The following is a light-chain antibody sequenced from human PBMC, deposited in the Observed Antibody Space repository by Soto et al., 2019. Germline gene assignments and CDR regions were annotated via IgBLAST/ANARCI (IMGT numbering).Light chain of an antibody. Sequence: QSALTQPPSASGSPGQSVTISCTGTSSDVGGFNFVSWYQHHPGNAPKLMIYEVTKRPSGVPDRFSGSKSANTASLTVSGLQDEDEDDYYCSSYAGGNNWVFGGGTKLTVL. V-gene: IGLV2-8*01. CDR3: SSYAGGNNWV. J-gene: IGLJ3*02. CDR2: EVT. CDR1: SSDVGGFNF.